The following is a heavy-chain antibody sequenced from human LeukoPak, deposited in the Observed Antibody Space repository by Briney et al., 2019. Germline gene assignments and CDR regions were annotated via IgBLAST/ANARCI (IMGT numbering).Heavy chain of an antibody. Sequence: ASVKVSCKASGGTFSSYAISWVRQAPGQGLEWMGRIIPIFGTANYAQKFQGRVTITTDESTSTAYMELSSLRPEDTAVYYCARVPLIAVADGYYYYMDVWGKGTTVTVSS. D-gene: IGHD6-13*01. CDR3: ARVPLIAVADGYYYYMDV. J-gene: IGHJ6*03. CDR2: IIPIFGTA. V-gene: IGHV1-69*05. CDR1: GGTFSSYA.